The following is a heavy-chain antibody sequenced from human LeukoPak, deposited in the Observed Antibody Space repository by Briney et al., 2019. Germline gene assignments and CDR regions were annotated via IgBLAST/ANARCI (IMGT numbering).Heavy chain of an antibody. D-gene: IGHD3-22*01. CDR2: INHSGST. CDR1: GGSFSGYY. V-gene: IGHV4-34*01. Sequence: SETLSLTCAVYGGSFSGYYWSWIRQPPGKGLEWIGEINHSGSTNYNPSLKSQVTISVDTSKNQFSLKLSSVTAADTAVYYCARRSSGTRSFAYWGQGTLVTVSS. J-gene: IGHJ4*02. CDR3: ARRSSGTRSFAY.